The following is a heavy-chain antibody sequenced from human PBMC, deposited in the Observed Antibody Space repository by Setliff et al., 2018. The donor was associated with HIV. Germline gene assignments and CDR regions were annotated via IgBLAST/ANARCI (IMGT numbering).Heavy chain of an antibody. J-gene: IGHJ4*02. CDR1: GYTFTSYG. Sequence: ASVKVSCKASGYTFTSYGISWVRQAPGQGLEWMGWISAYNGNTDYARNLQGRLAMTTDTSTSTAFMELRSLRSDDTAVYYCARDPPSSGWYRADYWGQGTLVTVSS. D-gene: IGHD6-19*01. CDR2: ISAYNGNT. CDR3: ARDPPSSGWYRADY. V-gene: IGHV1-18*01.